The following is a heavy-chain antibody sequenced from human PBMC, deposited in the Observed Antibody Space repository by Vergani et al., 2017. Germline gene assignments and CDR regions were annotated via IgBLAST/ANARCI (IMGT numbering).Heavy chain of an antibody. CDR3: ARDCSSTSCYLSIDY. CDR1: GYTFTSYG. J-gene: IGHJ4*02. V-gene: IGHV1-18*01. Sequence: QVQLVQSGAEVKKPGASVKVSCKASGYTFTSYGISWVRQAPGQGLEWMGWISAYDGNTNYAQKLQGRVTMTTDTSTSTAYMELRSLRSDDTAVYYCARDCSSTSCYLSIDYWGQGTLVTVSS. CDR2: ISAYDGNT. D-gene: IGHD2-2*01.